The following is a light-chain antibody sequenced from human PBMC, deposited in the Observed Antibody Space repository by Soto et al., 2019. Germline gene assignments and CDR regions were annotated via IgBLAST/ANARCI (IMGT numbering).Light chain of an antibody. Sequence: DIQMTQSPSSLSASVGDRVTNTCRASRGIYTHLAWYQQKPGNAPKLLIYAASTLQSGVPSRFSASGSGTDFILTISALQSEDVGTYFCQTYDKAPWTFGPGTRV. CDR1: RGIYTH. CDR3: QTYDKAPWT. J-gene: IGKJ1*01. V-gene: IGKV1-27*01. CDR2: AAS.